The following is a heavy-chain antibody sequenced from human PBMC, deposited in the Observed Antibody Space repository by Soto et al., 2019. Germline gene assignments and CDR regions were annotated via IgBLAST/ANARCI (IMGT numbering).Heavy chain of an antibody. D-gene: IGHD1-7*01. CDR1: RFTFSNYW. Sequence: EVQLVESGGDLVQPGGSLRLSCAASRFTFSNYWMNWVRQAPGKGLEWVANIKQDGSEKYYVDSVKGRFTISRDNAKKSLYLQMNSLRAEDTAVYYCAREPNSIDYWGQGTLVAVSS. V-gene: IGHV3-7*01. CDR3: AREPNSIDY. CDR2: IKQDGSEK. J-gene: IGHJ4*02.